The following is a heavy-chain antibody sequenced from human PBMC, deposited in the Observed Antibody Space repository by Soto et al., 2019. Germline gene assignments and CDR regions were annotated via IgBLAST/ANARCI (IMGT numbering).Heavy chain of an antibody. Sequence: EVQLLESGGGLVQPGGSLRLSCAASGFTFSSYAMKWVRQAPGKGLEWVSLIGESGTPTYYADSVKGRFNISRDNSGNTLFLEMYSLRAEDTAVYYCARYIPGVRYYGMDVWGQGTTVTVSS. CDR3: ARYIPGVRYYGMDV. CDR1: GFTFSSYA. D-gene: IGHD2-2*01. J-gene: IGHJ6*02. CDR2: IGESGTPT. V-gene: IGHV3-23*01.